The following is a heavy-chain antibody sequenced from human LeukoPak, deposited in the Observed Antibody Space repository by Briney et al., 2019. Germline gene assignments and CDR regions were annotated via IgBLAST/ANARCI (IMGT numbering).Heavy chain of an antibody. V-gene: IGHV4-39*01. CDR1: GGSISSSSYY. D-gene: IGHD3-22*01. CDR3: ARQTNYYDSSGYSNPPDY. Sequence: SETLSLTCTVSGGSISSSSYYWGWIRQPSGKGLECIGSIYYSGRTYYNPSLKSRVTISVDTSKNQFSLKLSSVTAADTALYYCARQTNYYDSSGYSNPPDYWGQGTLVTVSS. CDR2: IYYSGRT. J-gene: IGHJ4*02.